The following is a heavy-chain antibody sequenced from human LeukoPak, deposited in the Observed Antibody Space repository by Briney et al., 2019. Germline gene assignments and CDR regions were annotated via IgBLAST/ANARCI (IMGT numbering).Heavy chain of an antibody. J-gene: IGHJ4*02. CDR1: GFTFSGYS. CDR2: ISYDGSNK. Sequence: SGGSLRLSCAASGFTFSGYSMNWVRQAPGKGLEWVAVISYDGSNKYYADSVKGRFTISRDNSKNTLYLQMNSLRAEDTAVYYCARASDYWGQGTLVTVSS. CDR3: ARASDY. V-gene: IGHV3-30*03.